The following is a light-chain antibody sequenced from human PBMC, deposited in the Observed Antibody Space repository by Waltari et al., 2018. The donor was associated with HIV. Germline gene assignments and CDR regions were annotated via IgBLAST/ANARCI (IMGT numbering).Light chain of an antibody. V-gene: IGLV3-1*01. Sequence: SYALTKPPSMSVSPGQTASITCSGDNLGAKYVCWYQQRPGQSPVMVIYQDSERPSGVPERFSGSNSGNTATLTISGTQPLDEADYYCQVWDNNTAVFGGGTKLTVL. CDR1: NLGAKY. J-gene: IGLJ2*01. CDR3: QVWDNNTAV. CDR2: QDS.